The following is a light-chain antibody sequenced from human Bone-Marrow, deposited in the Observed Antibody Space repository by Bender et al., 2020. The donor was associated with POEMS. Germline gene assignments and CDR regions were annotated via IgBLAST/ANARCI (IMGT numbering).Light chain of an antibody. CDR3: CSYAGSSTLI. J-gene: IGLJ2*01. CDR2: EVT. V-gene: IGLV2-23*02. Sequence: QSALTQPPSASGSPGQSVTISCTGTSSDVGDYTAVSWYQQHPGKAPKLMIYEVTERPSGVSNRFSGSKSGKTASLTISGLQAEDEADYYCCSYAGSSTLIFGGGTKLTVL. CDR1: SSDVGDYTA.